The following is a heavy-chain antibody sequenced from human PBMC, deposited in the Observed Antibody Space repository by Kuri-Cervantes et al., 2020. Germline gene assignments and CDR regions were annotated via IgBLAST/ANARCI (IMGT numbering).Heavy chain of an antibody. V-gene: IGHV1-18*01. J-gene: IGHJ6*03. Sequence: ASVKVSCKASSYSFTSYGISWVRQAPGQGLEWMGWISAYNGDANYAQKFQGRVTMTTDTSTSTAYMELRSLRSDDTAVYYCARGEAGSFPGDYYYYYMDVWGKGTTVTVSS. CDR2: ISAYNGDA. CDR1: SYSFTSYG. CDR3: ARGEAGSFPGDYYYYYMDV. D-gene: IGHD6-19*01.